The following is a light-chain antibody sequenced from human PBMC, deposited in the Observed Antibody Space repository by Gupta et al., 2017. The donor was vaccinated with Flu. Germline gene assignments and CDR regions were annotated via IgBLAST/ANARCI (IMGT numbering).Light chain of an antibody. CDR2: GDN. V-gene: IGLV1-47*01. CDR3: ATWDDTLRGWV. Sequence: QSVLTQTPSASGPPGQRIPISCSGSSSNIGGNYVCWYQQVPGTAPKLLIYGDNQRPSGVPDRFSGSKSGTSASLAISGLRSEDDADYYCATWDDTLRGWVFGGGTKLTVL. CDR1: SSNIGGNY. J-gene: IGLJ3*02.